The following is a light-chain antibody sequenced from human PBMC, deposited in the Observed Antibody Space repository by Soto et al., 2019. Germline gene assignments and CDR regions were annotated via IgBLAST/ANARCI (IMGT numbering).Light chain of an antibody. V-gene: IGKV3-20*01. CDR1: QSVGGTQ. CDR2: GAS. J-gene: IGKJ1*01. Sequence: EIVLAQSPGTLSLSPGERATLSCRASQSVGGTQLAWYQQRPGQAPRLLIYGASNRATGIPDRFSGGGSGTDFTLTISRLEPEDFAVYYCQDYGYSRTFGQGTKVDIK. CDR3: QDYGYSRT.